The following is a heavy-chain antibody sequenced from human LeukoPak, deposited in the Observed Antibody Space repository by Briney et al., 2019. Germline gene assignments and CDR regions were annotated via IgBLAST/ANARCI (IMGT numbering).Heavy chain of an antibody. D-gene: IGHD1-26*01. CDR1: GFTFSNYA. V-gene: IGHV3-23*01. CDR2: ISSSGAGT. J-gene: IGHJ4*02. CDR3: AKKLLMEPFDY. Sequence: GGSLRLSCAASGFTFSNYAMAWVRQAPGKGLEWVSAISSSGAGTYYADPVKGRFTISRDNSKNMLYLQMNSLRAEDTAVYYCAKKLLMEPFDYWGQGALVTVSS.